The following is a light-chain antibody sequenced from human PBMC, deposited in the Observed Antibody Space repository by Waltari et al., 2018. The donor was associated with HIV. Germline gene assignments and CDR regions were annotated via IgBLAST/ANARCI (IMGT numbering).Light chain of an antibody. V-gene: IGKV3-20*01. Sequence: DIVLTRSPGTLSLSPGEGATLSCRASQSVSSSYLAWYQQKPGQAPRLLIYGASSRATGIPDRFSGSGSGTDFTLTISRLEPEDFAVYYCQQYGSSPGYTFGQGTKLEIK. J-gene: IGKJ2*01. CDR2: GAS. CDR3: QQYGSSPGYT. CDR1: QSVSSSY.